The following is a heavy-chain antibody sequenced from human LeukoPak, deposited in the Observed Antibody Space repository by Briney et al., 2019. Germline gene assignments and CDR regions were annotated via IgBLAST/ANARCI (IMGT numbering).Heavy chain of an antibody. CDR2: FDPEDGET. Sequence: SVKVSCKFSGYTLTELSRHWVGQARGKGLEGMGGFDPEDGETIYAQKFQGRVTMTEDTSTDTAYMELSSLRSEDTAVYYCAMSSGSYRDAFDIWGQGTMVTVSS. CDR3: AMSSGSYRDAFDI. J-gene: IGHJ3*02. V-gene: IGHV1-24*01. CDR1: GYTLTELS. D-gene: IGHD3-10*01.